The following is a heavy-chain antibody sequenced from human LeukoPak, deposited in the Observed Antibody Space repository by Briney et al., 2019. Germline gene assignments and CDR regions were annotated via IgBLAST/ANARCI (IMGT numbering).Heavy chain of an antibody. CDR2: IKSKTDGATK. CDR1: GFTFINAW. CDR3: TTDSPHVLRYSDWLSGMDV. J-gene: IGHJ6*02. D-gene: IGHD3-9*01. Sequence: GGSLRLSCAASGFTFINAWMSWVRQAPGKGLEWVGRIKSKTDGATKDYSAPVKGRFPISRDDSKNTLYLHMNSLKTKDTTVYYCTTDSPHVLRYSDWLSGMDVWGQGTTVTVSS. V-gene: IGHV3-15*01.